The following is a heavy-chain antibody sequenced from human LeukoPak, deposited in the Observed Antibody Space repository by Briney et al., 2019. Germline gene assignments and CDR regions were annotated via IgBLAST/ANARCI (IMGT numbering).Heavy chain of an antibody. J-gene: IGHJ4*02. CDR2: ISGSGGST. D-gene: IGHD5-12*01. V-gene: IGHV3-23*01. CDR3: TTVRSRRWLPLN. CDR1: GFTFSSYA. Sequence: PGGSLRLSCAASGFTFSSYAMSWVRQAPGKGLEWVSAISGSGGSTYYADSVKGRFTISRDNSKNTLYLQMNSLKTEDTAVYYCTTVRSRRWLPLNWGQGTLVTVSS.